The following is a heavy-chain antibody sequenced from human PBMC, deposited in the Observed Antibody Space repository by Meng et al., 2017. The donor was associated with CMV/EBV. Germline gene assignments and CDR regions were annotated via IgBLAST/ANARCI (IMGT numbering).Heavy chain of an antibody. Sequence: SSSSYYWGWIRQPPGKGLEWIGSIYYSGSTYYNPSLKSRVTISVDTSKNQFSLKLSSVTAADTAVYYCARWGGDIVVVPAAIGEFDYWGQGTLVTVSS. CDR2: IYYSGST. CDR1: SSSSYY. J-gene: IGHJ4*02. V-gene: IGHV4-39*01. D-gene: IGHD2-2*01. CDR3: ARWGGDIVVVPAAIGEFDY.